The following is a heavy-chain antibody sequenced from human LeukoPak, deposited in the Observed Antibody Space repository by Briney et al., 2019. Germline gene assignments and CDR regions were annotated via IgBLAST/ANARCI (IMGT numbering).Heavy chain of an antibody. Sequence: GGSLRLSCADSGFTFSSYAMTWVRQAPGKGLVWVSHINSDGSSTGYADSVKGRLTISRDNAKNTLFLQMNSLRAEDTAVYYCARNPGMDVWGQGTTVTVSS. CDR3: ARNPGMDV. V-gene: IGHV3-74*01. J-gene: IGHJ6*02. CDR2: INSDGSST. CDR1: GFTFSSYA.